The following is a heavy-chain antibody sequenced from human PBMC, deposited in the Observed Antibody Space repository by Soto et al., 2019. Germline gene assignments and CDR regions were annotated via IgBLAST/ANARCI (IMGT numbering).Heavy chain of an antibody. CDR2: IKTESDGGTI. V-gene: IGHV3-15*01. D-gene: IGHD3-9*01. CDR3: TTLYFDWLDY. CDR1: GLTFSNNW. J-gene: IGHJ4*02. Sequence: EVRLVESGGGLVKPGVSLRLSCAASGLTFSNNWMSWVRQRPGKGLEWVGRIKTESDGGTIEYAAPVKGRFTISRDDSTNTLHLQMNSLKSEDTAVYYCTTLYFDWLDYWGQGILVTVSS.